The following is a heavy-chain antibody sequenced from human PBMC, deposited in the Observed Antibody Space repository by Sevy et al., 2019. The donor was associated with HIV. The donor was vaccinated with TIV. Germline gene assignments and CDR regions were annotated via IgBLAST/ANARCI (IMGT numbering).Heavy chain of an antibody. CDR1: GFTFSNFG. V-gene: IGHV3-33*01. D-gene: IGHD1-26*01. CDR2: IWYGGKNA. Sequence: GGSLRLSCAASGFTFSNFGMHWARQVPGGGLEWVAIIWYGGKNAYYADSVKGRFTISRDNSKNTLYLQMNNLRAEDTAVDYCARDLEEWELRYLGYWGQGTLVTVSS. CDR3: ARDLEEWELRYLGY. J-gene: IGHJ4*02.